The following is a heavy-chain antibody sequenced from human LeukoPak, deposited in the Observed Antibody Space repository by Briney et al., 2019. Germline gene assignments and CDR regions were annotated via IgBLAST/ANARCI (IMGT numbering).Heavy chain of an antibody. CDR1: GGTFSSYT. J-gene: IGHJ4*02. CDR2: IVPILGIA. D-gene: IGHD2-2*01. CDR3: ARESEEYCSSTSCRAFDY. Sequence: ASVKVSCKASGGTFSSYTISWVRQAPGQGLEWMGRIVPILGIANYAQKFQGRVTITADKSTSTAYMELSSLRSEDTAVYYCARESEEYCSSTSCRAFDYWGQGTLVTVSS. V-gene: IGHV1-69*04.